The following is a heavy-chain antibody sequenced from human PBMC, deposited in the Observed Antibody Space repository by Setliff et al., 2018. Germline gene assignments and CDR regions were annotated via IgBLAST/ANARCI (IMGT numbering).Heavy chain of an antibody. Sequence: ASVKVSCKVSGYRLIEVSMHWVRQAPGKGLEWMGGFDPEDEETIYAQKFQGRVTMTEDTSTDTAYMELSSLKSEDTAVYYCAAIGLDTATITGVLFDFWGQGTLVTVSS. CDR1: GYRLIEVS. CDR2: FDPEDEET. J-gene: IGHJ4*02. CDR3: AAIGLDTATITGVLFDF. D-gene: IGHD5-18*01. V-gene: IGHV1-24*01.